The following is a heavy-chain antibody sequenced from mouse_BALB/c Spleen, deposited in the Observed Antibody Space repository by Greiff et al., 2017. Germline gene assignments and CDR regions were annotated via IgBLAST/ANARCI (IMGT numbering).Heavy chain of an antibody. CDR3: NGYYGSSYVDAMDY. Sequence: VQLQQSGAELVRSGASVKLSCTASGFNIKDYYMHWVKQRPEQGLEWIGWIDPENGDTEYAPKFQGKATMTADTSSNTAYLQLSSLTSEDTAVYYCNGYYGSSYVDAMDYWGQGTSVTVSS. J-gene: IGHJ4*01. CDR2: IDPENGDT. CDR1: GFNIKDYY. V-gene: IGHV14-4*02. D-gene: IGHD1-1*01.